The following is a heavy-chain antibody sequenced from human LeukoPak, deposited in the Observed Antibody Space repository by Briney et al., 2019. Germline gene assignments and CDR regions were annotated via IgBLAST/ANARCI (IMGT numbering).Heavy chain of an antibody. CDR1: GYTVTSYY. V-gene: IGHV1-46*01. CDR2: LNPSGGSS. J-gene: IGHJ6*02. Sequence: EASVKVSCKASGYTVTSYYMHWVRQAPGQGLEWMAILNPSGGSSSYAQKFQGRATLTRATSTSTVYMELSSLRSEDTAVYYCAREDIVVVPAAMGRDCYYGMDVWGQGTTVTVSS. CDR3: AREDIVVVPAAMGRDCYYGMDV. D-gene: IGHD2-2*01.